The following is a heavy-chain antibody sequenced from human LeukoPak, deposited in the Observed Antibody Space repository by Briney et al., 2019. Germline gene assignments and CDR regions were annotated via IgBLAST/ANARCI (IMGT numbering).Heavy chain of an antibody. V-gene: IGHV3-30*04. Sequence: GGSLRLSCAASGFTFSSYAMHWVRQAPGKGLEWVAVISYDGSNKYYADSVKGRFTISRDNSKNTLYLQMNSLRAEDTAVYYCARDKSPYCGGDCYSDWFDLWGQGTLVTVSS. CDR1: GFTFSSYA. CDR2: ISYDGSNK. J-gene: IGHJ5*02. CDR3: ARDKSPYCGGDCYSDWFDL. D-gene: IGHD2-21*02.